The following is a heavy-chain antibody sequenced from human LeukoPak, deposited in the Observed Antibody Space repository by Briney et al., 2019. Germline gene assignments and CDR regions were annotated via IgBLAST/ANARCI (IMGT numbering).Heavy chain of an antibody. V-gene: IGHV3-7*01. CDR2: IKQEGNEK. CDR3: AATPH. Sequence: PGGSLRLSCAASGFTISSSWMSWVRQAPGEGLEWVANIKQEGNEKYYVDSVKGRFTISRDNAKNSLYLQMNGLRAEDTAVYYCAATPHWGQGTLVTVSS. J-gene: IGHJ4*02. CDR1: GFTISSSW.